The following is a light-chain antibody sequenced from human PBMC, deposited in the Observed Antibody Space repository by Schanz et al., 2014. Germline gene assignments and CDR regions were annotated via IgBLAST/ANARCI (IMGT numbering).Light chain of an antibody. CDR3: CSYSHTRTFVL. CDR2: GDN. CDR1: ATDIGGTYL. V-gene: IGLV2-23*02. J-gene: IGLJ2*01. Sequence: QSALTHPASVSASPGQSITISCTGTATDIGGTYLVSWYQQNPGEAPKLLILGDNHRPSGVSNRFSGSKSANTASLTISGLQAEDEATYYCCSYSHTRTFVLFGGGTKLTVL.